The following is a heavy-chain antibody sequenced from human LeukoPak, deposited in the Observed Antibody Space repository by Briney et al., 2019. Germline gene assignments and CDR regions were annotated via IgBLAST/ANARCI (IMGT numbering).Heavy chain of an antibody. Sequence: GGSLRLSCAASGFTFSGHYMDWVRQAPGEGLEWVGRIRNEANSHTTEYAASVKGRFTISRDDSKNSLYLQMNSLKTEDTAVYFCAREEFSDYVPFFDYWGQGTLVTVSS. CDR1: GFTFSGHY. CDR2: IRNEANSHTT. J-gene: IGHJ4*02. D-gene: IGHD4-17*01. V-gene: IGHV3-72*01. CDR3: AREEFSDYVPFFDY.